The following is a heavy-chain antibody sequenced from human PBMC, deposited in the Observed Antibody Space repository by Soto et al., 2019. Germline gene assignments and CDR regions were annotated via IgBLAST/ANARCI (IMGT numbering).Heavy chain of an antibody. CDR2: ISSSSSYI. Sequence: EVQLVESGGGLVKPGGSLRLSCAASGFTFSSYSMNWVRQAPGKGLEWVSSISSSSSYIYYADSVKGRFTISRDNAKNSLYLQMNSLRADDTAVYYCARDLEDSGSSSRAFDIWGQGTMVTFSS. D-gene: IGHD6-6*01. V-gene: IGHV3-21*01. CDR3: ARDLEDSGSSSRAFDI. J-gene: IGHJ3*02. CDR1: GFTFSSYS.